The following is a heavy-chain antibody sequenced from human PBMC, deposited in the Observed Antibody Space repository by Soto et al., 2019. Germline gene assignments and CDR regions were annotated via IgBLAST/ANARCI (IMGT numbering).Heavy chain of an antibody. CDR1: GFNFRTYA. D-gene: IGHD2-21*02. CDR3: TKRPMCAGDCWYFDD. CDR2: IDDGNSA. V-gene: IGHV3-23*05. J-gene: IGHJ4*01. Sequence: EVRLLESGGGSEQPGGCLRLSCAASGFNFRTYAISWVRQAPGKGLEWVSAIDDGNSAYYADSVKGRFIISRDNSRNTLYLQMDGLRVEDTAIYFCTKRPMCAGDCWYFDDWGHGILVTVSS.